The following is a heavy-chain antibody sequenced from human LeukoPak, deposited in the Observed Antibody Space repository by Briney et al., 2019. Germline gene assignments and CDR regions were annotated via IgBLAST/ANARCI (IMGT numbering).Heavy chain of an antibody. CDR1: GFTFSSYA. J-gene: IGHJ5*02. D-gene: IGHD5-18*01. CDR3: AKARRIQLWLS. CDR2: ISGSGGST. Sequence: SGGSLRLSCAAPGFTFSSYAMSWVRQAPGKGLEWVSGISGSGGSTYYADSVKGRFTISRDNSKNTLYLQMISLRAEDTAVYYCAKARRIQLWLSWGQGTLVTVSS. V-gene: IGHV3-23*01.